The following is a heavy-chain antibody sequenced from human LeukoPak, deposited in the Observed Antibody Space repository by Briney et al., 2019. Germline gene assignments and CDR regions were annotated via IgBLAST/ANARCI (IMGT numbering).Heavy chain of an antibody. V-gene: IGHV1-46*01. Sequence: ASVTVSCKASGYTFTSYYMHWVRQAPGQGLEWMGIINPSGGSTSYAQKFQGRVTMTRDTSTSTVYMELSSLRSEDTAVYYCARGQHYYDSSGYYLWYFDYWGQGTLVTVSS. J-gene: IGHJ4*02. CDR3: ARGQHYYDSSGYYLWYFDY. CDR2: INPSGGST. D-gene: IGHD3-22*01. CDR1: GYTFTSYY.